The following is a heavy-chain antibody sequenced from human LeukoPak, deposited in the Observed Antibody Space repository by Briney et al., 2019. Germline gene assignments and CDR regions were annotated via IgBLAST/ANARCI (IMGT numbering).Heavy chain of an antibody. D-gene: IGHD3-10*01. Sequence: ASVKVSCKASGYTFTDYYMHWVRQAPGQGLEWMGWINPNSGGTNYARKFQGRVTMTRNTSISTAYMELSSLRSEDTAVYYCARDYYYGSGSSSGSFDCWGQGTLVTVSS. CDR2: INPNSGGT. V-gene: IGHV1-2*02. CDR3: ARDYYYGSGSSSGSFDC. J-gene: IGHJ4*02. CDR1: GYTFTDYY.